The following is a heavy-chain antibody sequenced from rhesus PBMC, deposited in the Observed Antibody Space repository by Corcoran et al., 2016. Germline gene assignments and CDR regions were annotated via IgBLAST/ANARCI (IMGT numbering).Heavy chain of an antibody. Sequence: QVQMQESGPGLVKPSETLSLTCAVSGGPISGYYWNWIRQPPGMGLEWIGYIGGSSGTTQYNPSLNGRVTVSTDTSKNPFSLKLSSVTAADTAVYYCARGGWPKSLDVWGRGVLVTVSS. CDR1: GGPISGYY. V-gene: IGHV4-165*02. CDR3: ARGGWPKSLDV. J-gene: IGHJ5-2*02. D-gene: IGHD6-37*01. CDR2: IGGSSGTT.